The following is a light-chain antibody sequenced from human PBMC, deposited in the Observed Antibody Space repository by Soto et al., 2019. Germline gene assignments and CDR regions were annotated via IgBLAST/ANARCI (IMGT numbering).Light chain of an antibody. J-gene: IGKJ1*01. V-gene: IGKV3-15*01. CDR2: GAS. CDR3: QQYNTWHPKMA. Sequence: VVTQSPATLSVFPGETATLSCRASQSVSSDLAWYQQRPGQAPRLLIYGASTRATGIPARFRGSGSGTEFRLTISSLQSEDFATYYCQQYNTWHPKMAFGRGINVDIK. CDR1: QSVSSD.